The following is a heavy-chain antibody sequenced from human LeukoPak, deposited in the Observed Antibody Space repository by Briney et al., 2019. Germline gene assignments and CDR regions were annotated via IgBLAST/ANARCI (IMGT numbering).Heavy chain of an antibody. D-gene: IGHD6-13*01. CDR1: GGSINNYY. Sequence: SETLSLTCTVSGGSINNYYWSWIRHPPGKGLEYIGYIYYSGITNYNPSLKGRVTLSVDTSKNQFSLKLSSVTAADTAVYYCGRRPHGPPPNSSSWYRQRYYYYYYMDVWGKGTTVTISS. CDR3: GRRPHGPPPNSSSWYRQRYYYYYYMDV. CDR2: IYYSGIT. V-gene: IGHV4-59*01. J-gene: IGHJ6*03.